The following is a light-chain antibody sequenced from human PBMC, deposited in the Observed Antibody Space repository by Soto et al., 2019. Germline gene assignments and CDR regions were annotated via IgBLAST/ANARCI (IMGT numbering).Light chain of an antibody. Sequence: EIVLTQSPGTLSLSPGETATLSCRASQTICSTYLAWYQQKPGQAPRLLIFGTSSRATGIPDRFSGSGSGTDFTLSISRLEPEDFAVYYCQQYNNWPPITFGQGTRLEIK. CDR3: QQYNNWPPIT. J-gene: IGKJ5*01. CDR2: GTS. V-gene: IGKV3-20*01. CDR1: QTICSTY.